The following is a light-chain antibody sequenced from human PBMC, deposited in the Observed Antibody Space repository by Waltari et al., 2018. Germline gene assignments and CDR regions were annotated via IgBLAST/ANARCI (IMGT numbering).Light chain of an antibody. Sequence: QTALTQPASVSVSLGQTITISCTWTSSDLGGYNYVSWYQQHPGKAPKLMIYDVSTRPSGVSHRFSGSKSGDTASLTISGLQAEDEADYYCSSYSSISALDVFGTGTKVTVL. CDR2: DVS. CDR1: SSDLGGYNY. V-gene: IGLV2-14*03. CDR3: SSYSSISALDV. J-gene: IGLJ1*01.